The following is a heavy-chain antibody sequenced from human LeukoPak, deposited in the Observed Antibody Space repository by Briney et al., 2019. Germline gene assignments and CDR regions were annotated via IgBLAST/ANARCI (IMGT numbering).Heavy chain of an antibody. J-gene: IGHJ4*02. CDR2: ISYRGST. CDR1: GGSISSSDHY. D-gene: IGHD5-12*01. V-gene: IGHV4-39*07. Sequence: KSSESLSLTCTVSGGSISSSDHYWGWVRQPPGKGLEWIATISYRGSTYYNPSLKSQVTISLDTSKNQFSLKLTSVTAADTAVYYCARETPVGYGVYWGQGTLVTVSS. CDR3: ARETPVGYGVY.